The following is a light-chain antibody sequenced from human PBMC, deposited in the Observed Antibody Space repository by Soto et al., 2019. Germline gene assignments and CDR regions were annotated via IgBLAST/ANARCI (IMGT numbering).Light chain of an antibody. J-gene: IGLJ1*01. CDR3: SSYTTGATYV. Sequence: QSVLTQPASVSGSPGQSITISCSGTSSDVGAYNYVSWYQQYPGKAPKLMIYEVSNRPSGGSNRFSGSKSGNTASLTISGLQAEDEAAYYCSSYTTGATYVFGSGTKLTVL. V-gene: IGLV2-14*01. CDR1: SSDVGAYNY. CDR2: EVS.